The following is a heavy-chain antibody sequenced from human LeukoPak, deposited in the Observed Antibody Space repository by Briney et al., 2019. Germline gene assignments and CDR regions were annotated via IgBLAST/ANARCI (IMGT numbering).Heavy chain of an antibody. CDR1: GGSISSGDHY. D-gene: IGHD6-19*01. J-gene: IGHJ4*02. CDR3: ARSGWYGRSLDY. Sequence: SETLSLTCTVSGGSISSGDHYWSWIRQHPGKGLEWIGYIYSSGSTYYNPSLKSRVTISVDRSKNQFSLKLSSVTAADTAVYYCARSGWYGRSLDYWGQGTLVTVSS. V-gene: IGHV4-30-4*08. CDR2: IYSSGST.